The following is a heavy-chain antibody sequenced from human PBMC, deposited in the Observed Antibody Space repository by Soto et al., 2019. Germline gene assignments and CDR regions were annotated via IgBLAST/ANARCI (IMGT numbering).Heavy chain of an antibody. CDR2: INAGNGNT. D-gene: IGHD6-25*01. Sequence: GASMKVSCEACGYRFTSYAMPWVRQAPGQRLEWMGWINAGNGNTKYSQKFQGRVTMTRDTSASTAYMELSSLRSEDTAVYYCARDLRLLDPDYWGQGTLVTVSS. CDR1: GYRFTSYA. J-gene: IGHJ4*02. V-gene: IGHV1-3*01. CDR3: ARDLRLLDPDY.